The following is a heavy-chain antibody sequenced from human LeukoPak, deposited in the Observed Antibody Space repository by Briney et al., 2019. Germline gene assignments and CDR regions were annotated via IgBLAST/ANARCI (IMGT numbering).Heavy chain of an antibody. D-gene: IGHD4-23*01. Sequence: PSETLSLTCTVSGVSICYNYWGWKPQPPGKGREWIGQIFYTGTTEYNPALKSRVSMSLDTSKNQFSRRLSSVTAGDTAVYYCARQHGGNYLDFWGQGTLVTVSS. V-gene: IGHV4-59*01. CDR3: ARQHGGNYLDF. CDR2: IFYTGTT. J-gene: IGHJ4*02. CDR1: GVSICYNY.